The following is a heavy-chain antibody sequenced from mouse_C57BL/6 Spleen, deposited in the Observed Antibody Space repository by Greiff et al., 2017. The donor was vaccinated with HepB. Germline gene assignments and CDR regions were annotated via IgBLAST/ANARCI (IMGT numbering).Heavy chain of an antibody. V-gene: IGHV2-2*01. D-gene: IGHD3-2*02. CDR3: ARTDSSGYGYYAMDY. J-gene: IGHJ4*01. Sequence: VQRVESGPGLVQPSQSLSITCTVSGFSLTSYGVHWVRQSPGKGLEWLGVIWSGGSTDYNAAFISRLSISKDNSKSQVFFKMNSLQADDTAIYYCARTDSSGYGYYAMDYWGQGTSVTVSS. CDR2: IWSGGST. CDR1: GFSLTSYG.